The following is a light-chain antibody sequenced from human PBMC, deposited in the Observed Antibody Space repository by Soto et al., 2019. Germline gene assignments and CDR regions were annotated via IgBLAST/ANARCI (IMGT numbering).Light chain of an antibody. CDR2: DNN. CDR1: ISNIGNNY. CDR3: GTWDSSLSAPYV. J-gene: IGLJ1*01. Sequence: QALLTQPPWVSAAPGQKCTISCSGSISNIGNNYVSWYQQLPGTAPKLLIYDNNKRPSGIPDRFSGSKSGTSATLGITGLQTGEEADYYCGTWDSSLSAPYVFGTGTKVTVL. V-gene: IGLV1-51*01.